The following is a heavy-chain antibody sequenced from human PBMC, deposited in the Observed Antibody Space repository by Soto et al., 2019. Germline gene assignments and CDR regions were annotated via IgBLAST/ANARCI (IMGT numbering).Heavy chain of an antibody. D-gene: IGHD5-12*01. CDR3: AHRPRGYAYHFDN. CDR2: IFWDDDK. Sequence: QITLKESGPTLVKPTQTLTLTCTFSGFSLSTRGVGVAWIRQPPGKALEWLALIFWDDDKWYSPSLKSRLTINADTSKSQVVPTMTNMDPVDTATYYCAHRPRGYAYHFDNGGEGTAVTVSS. V-gene: IGHV2-5*02. J-gene: IGHJ4*02. CDR1: GFSLSTRGVG.